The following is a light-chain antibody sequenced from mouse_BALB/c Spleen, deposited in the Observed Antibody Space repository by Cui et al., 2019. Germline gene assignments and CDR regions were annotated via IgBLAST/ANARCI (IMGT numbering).Light chain of an antibody. CDR1: SGVSY. J-gene: IGKJ5*01. Sequence: ENVLTQSPAIMSASPGEKVTMTCSASSGVSYMHWYQQKSSTSPKLWIYDTSKLASGVPGRFSGSGSGNSYSLTISSMEAEDVATYYCFQGSGYPLTFGAGTKLELK. CDR3: FQGSGYPLT. CDR2: DTS. V-gene: IGKV4-63*01.